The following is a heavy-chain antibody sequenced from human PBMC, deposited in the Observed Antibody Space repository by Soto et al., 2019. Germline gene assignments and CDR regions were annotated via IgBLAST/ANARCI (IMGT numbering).Heavy chain of an antibody. CDR2: IYYSGST. CDR1: GGSISSGGYY. CDR3: ARVFASSRDHLRQYYYYYGMDV. D-gene: IGHD2-2*01. V-gene: IGHV4-31*03. J-gene: IGHJ6*02. Sequence: SETLSLTCTVSGGSISSGGYYWSWIRQHPGKGLEWIGYIYYSGSTYYNPSLKSRVTISVDTSKNQFSLKLSSVTAADTAVYYCARVFASSRDHLRQYYYYYGMDVWGQGTTVTVSS.